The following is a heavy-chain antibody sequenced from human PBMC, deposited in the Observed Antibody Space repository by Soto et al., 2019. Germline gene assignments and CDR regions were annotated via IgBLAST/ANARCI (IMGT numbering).Heavy chain of an antibody. CDR3: ARAYGARFDY. V-gene: IGHV5-51*01. CDR2: IYPSDSDT. Sequence: GESLKISCKGSGYSFTTNWIGWVRQMPGKGLEWMGIIYPSDSDTRYSPSFQGQVTISADKSITTAYLQWRSLKALDTAMYYCARAYGARFDYWGQGCLVTVSS. CDR1: GYSFTTNW. D-gene: IGHD4-17*01. J-gene: IGHJ4*02.